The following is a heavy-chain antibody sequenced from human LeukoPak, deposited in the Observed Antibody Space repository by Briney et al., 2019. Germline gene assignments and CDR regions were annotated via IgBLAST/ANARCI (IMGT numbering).Heavy chain of an antibody. J-gene: IGHJ4*02. D-gene: IGHD3-10*01. CDR3: ARGVSTYYYGSGSYYTVDY. V-gene: IGHV4-59*01. Sequence: YWSWIRXPPGKGLEWIXYIFYSGSTKYNPSLKSRVTISVDISKNQFSLRLSSVTAADTAVYYCARGVSTYYYGSGSYYTVDYWGQGTLVTVSS. CDR2: IFYSGST. CDR1: Y.